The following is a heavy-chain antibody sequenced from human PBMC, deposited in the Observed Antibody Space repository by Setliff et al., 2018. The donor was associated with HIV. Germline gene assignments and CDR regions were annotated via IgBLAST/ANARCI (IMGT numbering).Heavy chain of an antibody. J-gene: IGHJ4*02. D-gene: IGHD2-2*01. CDR1: GITFGDYL. CDR2: IRSKAYGGTP. V-gene: IGHV3-49*04. Sequence: PGGSRRPSGTAPGITFGDYLMIWVRQAPGKGVGWLGFIRSKAYGGTPEYASSLGGRFTISRDYSKSISYLQMSSLQTEDTAVYYCARGPHRYCSTTNSCWGQGTPVTVSS. CDR3: ARGPHRYCSTTNSC.